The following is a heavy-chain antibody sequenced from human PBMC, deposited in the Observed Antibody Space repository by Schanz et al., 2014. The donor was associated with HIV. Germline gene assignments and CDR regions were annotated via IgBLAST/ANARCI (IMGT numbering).Heavy chain of an antibody. J-gene: IGHJ6*02. CDR1: GFTFSSYA. D-gene: IGHD2-8*01. V-gene: IGHV3-30-3*01. Sequence: QVQLVESGGGVVQPGRSLRLPCPASGFTFSSYAMYWVRQAPGKGVGWVADLSHDGSNKYYADSVKGRCTISRDNSKKALYLQMSSLRADDAAFGYCGGDAVYPASYYYGLDVWGQGTTVTVSS. CDR2: LSHDGSNK. CDR3: GGDAVYPASYYYGLDV.